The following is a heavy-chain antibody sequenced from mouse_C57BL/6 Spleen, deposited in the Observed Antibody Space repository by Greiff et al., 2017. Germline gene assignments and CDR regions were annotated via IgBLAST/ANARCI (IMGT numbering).Heavy chain of an antibody. CDR3: ASKGDYYSNYDAY. J-gene: IGHJ3*01. Sequence: VQLQQSGAELVRPGTSVRVSCKVSGYAFTNYLIEWVKQRPGQGLEWTGVINPGSGGTNYNEKFKGKATLTADKSSSTAYMQLSSLPTEDSAVYFCASKGDYYSNYDAYWGQGTLVTVSA. D-gene: IGHD2-5*01. CDR2: INPGSGGT. CDR1: GYAFTNYL. V-gene: IGHV1-54*01.